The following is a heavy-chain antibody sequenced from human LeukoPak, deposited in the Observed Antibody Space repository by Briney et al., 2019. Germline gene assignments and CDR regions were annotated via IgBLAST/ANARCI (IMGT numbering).Heavy chain of an antibody. J-gene: IGHJ4*02. CDR1: GFTFSSNW. D-gene: IGHD1-26*01. V-gene: IGHV3-13*01. Sequence: GGSLRLSCAASGFTFSSNWMHWVRQPTGKGLEWVSAIGIAGDTFYIGSVKGRFTISRENAENSLSLQMNNLGVEDTAMYYCARQNSPHGNFDYWGQGTLVAVSS. CDR3: ARQNSPHGNFDY. CDR2: IGIAGDT.